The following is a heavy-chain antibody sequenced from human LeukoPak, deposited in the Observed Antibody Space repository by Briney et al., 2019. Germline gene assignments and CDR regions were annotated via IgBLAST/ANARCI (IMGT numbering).Heavy chain of an antibody. J-gene: IGHJ3*02. CDR2: IYYSGST. V-gene: IGHV4-39*01. CDR1: GGSISSSSYY. D-gene: IGHD6-19*01. CDR3: ARHGWLNALDI. Sequence: SETLSLTCTVSGGSISSSSYYWGWIRQPPGKGLEWTGSIYYSGSTYYNPSLKSRVTISVDTSKNQFSMKLSSVTAADTAVYYCARHGWLNALDIWGQGTMVTVSS.